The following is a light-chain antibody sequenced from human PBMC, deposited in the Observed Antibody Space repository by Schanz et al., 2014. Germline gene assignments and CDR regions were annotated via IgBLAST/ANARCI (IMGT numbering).Light chain of an antibody. J-gene: IGKJ1*01. CDR1: QSVIAN. Sequence: EIVMTQSPATLSVSPGERATLSCRASQSVIANLAWYQQKPGQAPRLLIDAASTRVTGVPDRFRGSGSVTKFTLTISSLEPEDFAVYYCQQYGSSPWTFGQGTKVEIK. CDR2: AAS. V-gene: IGKV3D-15*01. CDR3: QQYGSSPWT.